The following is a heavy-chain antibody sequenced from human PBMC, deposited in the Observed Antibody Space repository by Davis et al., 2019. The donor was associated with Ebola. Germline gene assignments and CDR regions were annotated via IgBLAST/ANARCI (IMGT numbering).Heavy chain of an antibody. CDR3: ARLRDSSSWYYYYYMDV. D-gene: IGHD6-13*01. Sequence: MPSETLSLTCTVSGGSISSHYWSWIRQPPGKGLEWIGHIYYSGSTNYNPSLKSRVTISVDTSKNQFSLKLSSVTAADTAVYYCARLRDSSSWYYYYYMDVWGKGTTVTVSS. V-gene: IGHV4-59*11. J-gene: IGHJ6*03. CDR1: GGSISSHY. CDR2: IYYSGST.